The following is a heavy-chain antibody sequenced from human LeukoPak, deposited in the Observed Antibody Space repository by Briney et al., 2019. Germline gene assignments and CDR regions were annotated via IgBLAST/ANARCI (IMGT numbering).Heavy chain of an antibody. CDR3: ARYGWLQFRGSLDY. CDR1: GFTFSSYA. V-gene: IGHV3-30*04. CDR2: ISYDGSNK. D-gene: IGHD5-24*01. Sequence: PGGSLRLSCAASGFTFSSYAMHWVRQAPGKGLEWVAVISYDGSNKYYADSVKGRFTISRDNAKNSLYLQMNSLRAEDTAVYYCARYGWLQFRGSLDYWGQGTLVTVSS. J-gene: IGHJ4*02.